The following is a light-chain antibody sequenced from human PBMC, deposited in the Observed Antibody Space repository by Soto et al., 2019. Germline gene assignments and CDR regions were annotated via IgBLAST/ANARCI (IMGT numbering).Light chain of an antibody. Sequence: DIQMTQSPSSLSASVGDRVTITCQASQDISNYLNWYQQKPGKAPKLLIYDASNLETGVPSRFSGSGSGTEFTLTISSLQSEDFALYYCHQYNSWPPGTFGQGTKVDIK. CDR1: QDISNY. V-gene: IGKV1-33*01. CDR2: DAS. CDR3: HQYNSWPPGT. J-gene: IGKJ2*01.